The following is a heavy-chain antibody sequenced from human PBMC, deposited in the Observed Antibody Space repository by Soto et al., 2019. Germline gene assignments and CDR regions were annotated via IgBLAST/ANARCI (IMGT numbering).Heavy chain of an antibody. CDR2: IIPIFGTA. Sequence: SVKVSCKASGGTFSSYAISWVRQAPGQGLEWMGGIIPIFGTANYAQKFQGRVTITADESTSTAYMELSSLRSEDTAVYYCARDLLYYDFWSGYLVGYYYGMDVWGQGNTVNRSS. D-gene: IGHD3-3*01. V-gene: IGHV1-69*13. J-gene: IGHJ6*02. CDR3: ARDLLYYDFWSGYLVGYYYGMDV. CDR1: GGTFSSYA.